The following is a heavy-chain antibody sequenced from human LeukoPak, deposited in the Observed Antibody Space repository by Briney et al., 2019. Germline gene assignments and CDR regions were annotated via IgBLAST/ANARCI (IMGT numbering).Heavy chain of an antibody. CDR3: MRDTSGHAYGLY. D-gene: IGHD5-18*01. Sequence: GASVKVSCKASGYTFTTYGISWVRQAPGQGLDWMAWISANNGNTNYAQNLQGRVTVTIDTSTTTAYMELRSLRSDDTAVYYCMRDTSGHAYGLYWGQGTLVTVSS. CDR2: ISANNGNT. V-gene: IGHV1-18*01. J-gene: IGHJ4*02. CDR1: GYTFTTYG.